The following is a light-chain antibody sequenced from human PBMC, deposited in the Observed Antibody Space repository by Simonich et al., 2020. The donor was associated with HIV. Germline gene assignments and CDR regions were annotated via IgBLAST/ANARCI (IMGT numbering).Light chain of an antibody. V-gene: IGKV4-1*01. CDR3: QQYYSTPYT. J-gene: IGKJ2*01. Sequence: DIVMTQSPDSLAVSLGERAAINCKSSQTVLFRSNNKNYLAWYKQKPGQPPKLLIYWASTRESGVPARFSGSGSGTDFTLTISSLQAEDVAVYYCQQYYSTPYTFGQGTKLEIQ. CDR1: QTVLFRSNNKNY. CDR2: WAS.